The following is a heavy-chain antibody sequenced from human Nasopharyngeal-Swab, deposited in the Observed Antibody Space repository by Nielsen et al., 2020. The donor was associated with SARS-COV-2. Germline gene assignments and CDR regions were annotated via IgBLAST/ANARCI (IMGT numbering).Heavy chain of an antibody. CDR2: TSYDGSNK. J-gene: IGHJ4*02. Sequence: WIRQPPGKGLEWESVTSYDGSNKYSADSVKGRFTIHRYDSKNTPYLQMNSLRVEYTAVYYWAREVIIVGNTMTGADADDGLHWGQGTLVTVSS. V-gene: IGHV3-30-3*01. D-gene: IGHD1-26*01. CDR3: AREVIIVGNTMTGADADDGLH.